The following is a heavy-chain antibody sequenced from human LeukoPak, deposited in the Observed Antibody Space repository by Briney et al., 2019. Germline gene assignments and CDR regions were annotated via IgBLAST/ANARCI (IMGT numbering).Heavy chain of an antibody. CDR1: GVSISSYY. Sequence: SETLSLTCTVSGVSISSYYWSWIRQPPGKGLEWIGYIYYSGSTNYNPSLKSRVTISVDTSKNQFSLKLSSVTAADTAVYYCARMEGSGWYPFDYWGQGTLVTVSS. CDR3: ARMEGSGWYPFDY. D-gene: IGHD6-19*01. J-gene: IGHJ4*02. V-gene: IGHV4-59*01. CDR2: IYYSGST.